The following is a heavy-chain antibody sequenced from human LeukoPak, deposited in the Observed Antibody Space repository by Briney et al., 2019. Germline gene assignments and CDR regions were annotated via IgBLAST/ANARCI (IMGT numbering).Heavy chain of an antibody. CDR1: GFTSSSYG. Sequence: PGGSLRLSCAASGFTSSSYGIQWVRQAPGKGLEWVAVISYDGSNKYYADSVKGRFTISRDNSKNTLYLQMNSLRAEDTAVYYCAKEQGRFWSGYYTYEAFDIWGQGTMVIVSS. J-gene: IGHJ3*02. CDR2: ISYDGSNK. V-gene: IGHV3-30*18. CDR3: AKEQGRFWSGYYTYEAFDI. D-gene: IGHD3-3*01.